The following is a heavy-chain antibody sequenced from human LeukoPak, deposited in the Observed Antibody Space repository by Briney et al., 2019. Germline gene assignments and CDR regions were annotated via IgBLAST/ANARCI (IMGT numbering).Heavy chain of an antibody. D-gene: IGHD3-22*01. CDR2: IWYDGSNR. Sequence: PGRSLRLSCAASGFTFSSYGMHWVSQAPGKWLEWVAVIWYDGSNRYYADSVKGRFTISRDNSKNTLYLQMNSLRAEDTAVYYCARVGPRYDSSGYYYYFDYWGQGTLVTVSS. V-gene: IGHV3-33*01. CDR1: GFTFSSYG. CDR3: ARVGPRYDSSGYYYYFDY. J-gene: IGHJ4*02.